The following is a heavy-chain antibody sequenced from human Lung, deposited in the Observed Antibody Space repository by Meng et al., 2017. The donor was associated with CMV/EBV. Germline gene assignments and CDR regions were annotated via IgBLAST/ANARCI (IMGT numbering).Heavy chain of an antibody. Sequence: SXTXSLXCTVSGGSVSSGSYYWSWIRQPPGKGLEWIGYIYYSGSTNYNPSLKSRVTISVDTSKNQFSLKLSSVTAADTAVYYCAREPGDFWSGYHGWFDPWXQGTXVTVDS. J-gene: IGHJ5*02. V-gene: IGHV4-61*01. CDR3: AREPGDFWSGYHGWFDP. CDR2: IYYSGST. CDR1: GGSVSSGSYY. D-gene: IGHD3-3*01.